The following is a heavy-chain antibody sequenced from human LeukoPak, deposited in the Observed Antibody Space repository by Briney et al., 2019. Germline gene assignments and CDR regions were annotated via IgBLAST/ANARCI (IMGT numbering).Heavy chain of an antibody. V-gene: IGHV3-30*04. CDR1: GFTFSRYA. Sequence: GGSLRLSCGASGFTFSRYAMRWVRQAPGKGLEWVSVISYDGSNKYYADSVKGRFTISRDNAKNSLYLQMNSLRGEDTGVYYCARGYSYGFSFFDYWGQGTLVTVSS. CDR2: ISYDGSNK. J-gene: IGHJ4*02. CDR3: ARGYSYGFSFFDY. D-gene: IGHD5-18*01.